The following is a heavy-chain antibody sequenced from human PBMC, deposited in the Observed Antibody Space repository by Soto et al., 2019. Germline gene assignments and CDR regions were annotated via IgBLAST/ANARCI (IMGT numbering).Heavy chain of an antibody. CDR2: FFSAAER. CDR3: VCMNDVYYSSYYSRDV. CDR1: GFSLTNGRMA. J-gene: IGHJ6*01. Sequence: QVTLRATGPVLMKPTETLTLTCNVSGFSLTNGRMAVSWIRHPPGKALAWLAPFFSAAERSYSSSLQGRLTVGKVGSGSKEVLTLTNMYPVDTGTYFCVCMNDVYYSSYYSRDVWGQATTVTVSS. D-gene: IGHD3-10*01. V-gene: IGHV2-26*01.